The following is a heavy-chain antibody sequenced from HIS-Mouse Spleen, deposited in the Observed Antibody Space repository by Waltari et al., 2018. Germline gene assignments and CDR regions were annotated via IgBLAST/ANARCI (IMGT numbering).Heavy chain of an antibody. J-gene: IGHJ4*02. Sequence: QVQLVQSGAEVTKPGASVKVSCKAYGYPFSGHHMHCVPQARGQGLEWMGWVNPNSGGKNYAQKFQGRVTMTRDTSISTAYMELSRLRSDDTAVYYCARVSAARPLYYFDYWGQGTLVTVSS. D-gene: IGHD6-6*01. CDR1: GYPFSGHH. CDR2: VNPNSGGK. CDR3: ARVSAARPLYYFDY. V-gene: IGHV1-2*02.